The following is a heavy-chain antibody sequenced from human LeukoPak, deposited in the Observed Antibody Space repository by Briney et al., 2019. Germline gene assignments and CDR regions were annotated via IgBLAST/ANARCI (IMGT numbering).Heavy chain of an antibody. D-gene: IGHD3-3*01. V-gene: IGHV4-4*07. CDR1: GGSISSYY. CDR3: AGGTICGVVYYYYGMDV. CDR2: IYTSGST. J-gene: IGHJ6*02. Sequence: PSETLSLTCTVSGGSISSYYWSWIRQPAGKGLEWIGRIYTSGSTNYNPSLKSRVTMSVDTSKNQFSLKLSSLTAADTAVYYFAGGTICGVVYYYYGMDVWGQGTTVTVSS.